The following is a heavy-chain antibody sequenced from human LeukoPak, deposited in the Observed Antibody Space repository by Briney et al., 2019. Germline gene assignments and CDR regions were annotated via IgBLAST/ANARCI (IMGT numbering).Heavy chain of an antibody. Sequence: SVKLSCKASVGTFSSYAISWVRQAPGQGLEWMGGIIPIFGTANYAQKFQGRVTITTDESTSTAYMELSSLRSEDTAVYYCARSALFGVVIKDTIFDYWGQGTLVTVSS. V-gene: IGHV1-69*05. CDR2: IIPIFGTA. CDR1: VGTFSSYA. J-gene: IGHJ4*02. D-gene: IGHD3-3*01. CDR3: ARSALFGVVIKDTIFDY.